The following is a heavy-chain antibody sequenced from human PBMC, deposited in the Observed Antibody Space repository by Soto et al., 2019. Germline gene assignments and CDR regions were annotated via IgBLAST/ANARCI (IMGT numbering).Heavy chain of an antibody. CDR2: IYHSGST. CDR3: VRAPTYYYDSSGLDY. Sequence: SETLSLTCAVSGGSISSSNWWSWVRQPPGKGLEWIREIYHSGSTNYNPSLKSRVTISVDKSKNQFSLKLSSVTAADTAVYYCVRAPTYYYDSSGLDYWGQGTLVTVSS. D-gene: IGHD3-22*01. CDR1: GGSISSSNW. J-gene: IGHJ4*02. V-gene: IGHV4-4*02.